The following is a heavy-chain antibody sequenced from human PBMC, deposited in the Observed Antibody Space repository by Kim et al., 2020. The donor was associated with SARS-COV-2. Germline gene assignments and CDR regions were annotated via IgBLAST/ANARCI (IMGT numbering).Heavy chain of an antibody. CDR3: ARYIVVVVAAPSYFDY. Sequence: SLKSRVTISVDTSKNQFSLTLSSVTAADTAVYYCARYIVVVVAAPSYFDYWGQGTLVTVSS. J-gene: IGHJ4*02. D-gene: IGHD2-15*01. V-gene: IGHV4-39*01.